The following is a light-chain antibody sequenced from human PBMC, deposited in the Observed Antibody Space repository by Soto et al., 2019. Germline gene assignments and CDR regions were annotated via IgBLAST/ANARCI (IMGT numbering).Light chain of an antibody. J-gene: IGKJ2*01. CDR2: GAS. Sequence: ESMLTQSPGTLSLSPGERATLSCRASQSISSRYLTWYQHKPGQAPRLLIYGASIRATGIPDRFSGSGSGTDFILSISRLEPEDFAVYYCQQFRRSPPAFTFGQGTKLEI. V-gene: IGKV3-20*01. CDR3: QQFRRSPPAFT. CDR1: QSISSRY.